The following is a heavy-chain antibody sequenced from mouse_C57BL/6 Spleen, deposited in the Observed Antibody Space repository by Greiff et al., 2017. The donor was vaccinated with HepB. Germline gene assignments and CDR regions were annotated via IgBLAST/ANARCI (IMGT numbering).Heavy chain of an antibody. CDR1: GYTFTDYN. D-gene: IGHD2-5*01. CDR2: INPNNGGT. CDR3: ARESNPAWFAY. Sequence: EVQLVESGPELVKPGASVKIPCKASGYTFTDYNMDWVKQSHGKSLEWIGDINPNNGGTIYNQKFKGKATLTVDKSSSTAYMELRSLTSEDTAVYYCARESNPAWFAYWGQGTLVTVSA. J-gene: IGHJ3*01. V-gene: IGHV1-18*01.